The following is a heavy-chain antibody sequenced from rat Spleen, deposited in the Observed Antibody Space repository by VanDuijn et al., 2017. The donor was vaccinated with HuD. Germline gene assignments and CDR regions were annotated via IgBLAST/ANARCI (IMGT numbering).Heavy chain of an antibody. V-gene: IGHV4-2*01. CDR3: AREDFGIRD. Sequence: EVKLVESGGGLVQPGRSLKLSCAASGFNFNEYWMGWVRQAPGKGLEWIGEINKDSSTIKYTPSLKDKFTISRDNAQNTLYLQMSKLGSDDTAIYDCAREDFGIRDWGQGVMVTVSS. D-gene: IGHD4-3*01. CDR1: GFNFNEYW. CDR2: INKDSSTI. J-gene: IGHJ2*01.